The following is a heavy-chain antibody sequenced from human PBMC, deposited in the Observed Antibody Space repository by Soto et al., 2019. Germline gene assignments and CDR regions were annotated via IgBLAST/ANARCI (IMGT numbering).Heavy chain of an antibody. Sequence: ASVKVSCKASGWTFSSYAISWVRQAPGQGLEWMGWINPNSGGTNYAQKFQGRVTMTRDTSISTAYMELSRLRSDDTAVYYCARDRSFGYGYYYYYGMQVWGQGTTVIVSS. CDR3: ARDRSFGYGYYYYYGMQV. CDR1: GWTFSSYA. D-gene: IGHD5-18*01. V-gene: IGHV1-2*02. CDR2: INPNSGGT. J-gene: IGHJ6*01.